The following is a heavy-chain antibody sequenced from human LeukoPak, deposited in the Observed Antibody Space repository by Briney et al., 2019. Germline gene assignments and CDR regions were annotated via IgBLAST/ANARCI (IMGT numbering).Heavy chain of an antibody. CDR1: GGSLSSSHYY. CDR3: ARRTMIFGVAAYMDV. J-gene: IGHJ6*03. Sequence: SETLSLTCSVSGGSLSSSHYYWGWIRQPPGKGLEWIGSIYYSGSTDYNTSLRSRLTISVDMSKNQFSLKMRSVTAADTAIYYCARRTMIFGVAAYMDVWGKGITVTVSS. D-gene: IGHD3-3*01. CDR2: IYYSGST. V-gene: IGHV4-39*01.